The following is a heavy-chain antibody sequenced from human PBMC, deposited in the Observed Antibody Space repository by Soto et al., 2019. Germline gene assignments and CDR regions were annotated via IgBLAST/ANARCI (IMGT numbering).Heavy chain of an antibody. V-gene: IGHV3-30*18. D-gene: IGHD2-21*02. Sequence: GGSLRLSCAASGCTFSSYGMHWVRQAPGKGLEWVAVISYDGSNKYYADSVKGRFTISRDNSKNTLYLQMNSLRAEDTAVYYCAKDGPPYCGGDCYSVFWGQGTLVTVSS. CDR1: GCTFSSYG. J-gene: IGHJ4*02. CDR3: AKDGPPYCGGDCYSVF. CDR2: ISYDGSNK.